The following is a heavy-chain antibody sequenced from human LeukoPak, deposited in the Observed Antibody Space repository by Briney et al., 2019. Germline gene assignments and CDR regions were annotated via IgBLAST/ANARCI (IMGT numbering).Heavy chain of an antibody. V-gene: IGHV3-23*01. Sequence: GGSLRPSCEASGFTFGNFAMNWVRQVSGKGLEWVSGITGSGGNSYYANSVKGRFTIFRDNSKNMLFLQMNSLRAEDTAIYYCAKAEGHPWPSYCFDSWGRGTLVAVSS. D-gene: IGHD5-12*01. J-gene: IGHJ4*02. CDR2: ITGSGGNS. CDR1: GFTFGNFA. CDR3: AKAEGHPWPSYCFDS.